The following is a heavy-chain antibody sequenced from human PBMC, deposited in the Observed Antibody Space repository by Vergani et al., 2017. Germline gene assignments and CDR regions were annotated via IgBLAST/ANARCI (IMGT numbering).Heavy chain of an antibody. J-gene: IGHJ5*02. Sequence: QVQLQQWGAGLLKPSETLSLTCAVYGRSFSGYYWSWIRQPPGKGLEWIGSIYHSGSTYYNPSLKSRVTISVDTSKNQFSLKLSSVTAADTAVYYCARGLYSSSRLSWFDPWGQGTLVTVSS. CDR2: IYHSGST. CDR3: ARGLYSSSRLSWFDP. D-gene: IGHD6-13*01. V-gene: IGHV4-34*01. CDR1: GRSFSGYY.